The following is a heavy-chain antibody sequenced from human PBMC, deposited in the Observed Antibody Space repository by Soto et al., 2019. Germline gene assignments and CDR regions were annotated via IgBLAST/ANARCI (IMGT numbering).Heavy chain of an antibody. V-gene: IGHV3-23*01. CDR3: AKTRYDSSGFRDYFDY. CDR2: ISGSGGST. CDR1: GFTFSSYA. J-gene: IGHJ4*02. D-gene: IGHD3-22*01. Sequence: EVQLLESGGGLVQPGGSLRLSCAASGFTFSSYAMTWVRQAPGKGLEWVSTISGSGGSTYYADSVKGRFTISRDNSTNTMYLQMNSLRAEDSALYYCAKTRYDSSGFRDYFDYWGQGTLVTVSS.